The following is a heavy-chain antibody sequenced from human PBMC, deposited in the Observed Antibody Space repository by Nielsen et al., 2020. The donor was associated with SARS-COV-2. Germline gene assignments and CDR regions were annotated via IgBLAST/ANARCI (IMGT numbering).Heavy chain of an antibody. J-gene: IGHJ6*02. CDR1: GGSISSGGHY. Sequence: SETLSLTCTVSGGSISSGGHYWSWIRHHPGKGLEWIGYIYFSGRTCYNPSLKSRVTISVDTSKNQFSLSLRSVTAADTAVYYCARESSGYGHYNYGMDVWGQGTTVTVSS. CDR2: IYFSGRT. V-gene: IGHV4-31*03. CDR3: ARESSGYGHYNYGMDV. D-gene: IGHD5-12*01.